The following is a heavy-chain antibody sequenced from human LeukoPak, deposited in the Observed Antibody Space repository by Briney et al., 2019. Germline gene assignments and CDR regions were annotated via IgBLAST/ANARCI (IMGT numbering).Heavy chain of an antibody. J-gene: IGHJ4*02. CDR3: ARISSDCNGGSCYSEKDY. CDR2: ISSSSSYI. D-gene: IGHD2-15*01. V-gene: IGHV3-21*04. CDR1: GFTFSNYN. Sequence: GGSLRLSCAASGFTFSNYNMNWIRQAPGKGLEWVSSISSSSSYIYYTDSVQGRFTISRDNAKNSLYLQMNSLRAEDTALYYCARISSDCNGGSCYSEKDYWGQGTLVTVSS.